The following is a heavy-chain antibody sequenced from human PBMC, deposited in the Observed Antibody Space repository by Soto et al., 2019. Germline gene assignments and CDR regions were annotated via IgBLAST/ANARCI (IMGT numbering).Heavy chain of an antibody. CDR1: GYTFIDYY. D-gene: IGHD1-26*01. CDR2: FKSNSGDT. J-gene: IGHJ4*02. V-gene: IGHV1-2*02. CDR3: ARDSATMAGSFFDY. Sequence: QVQLVQSGAEVKKPGASVKVSCKASGYTFIDYYIHWVRQAPGQGLEWMGWFKSNSGDTRFAQKFQGRVTMTGATSISTAYMELSSLRSDDTAVYYCARDSATMAGSFFDYWGQGTLVTVSS.